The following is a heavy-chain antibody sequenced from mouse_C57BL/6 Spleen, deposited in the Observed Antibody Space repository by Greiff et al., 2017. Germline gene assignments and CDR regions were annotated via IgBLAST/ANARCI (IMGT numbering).Heavy chain of an antibody. D-gene: IGHD2-3*01. CDR3: AREVYDGYAY. J-gene: IGHJ3*01. V-gene: IGHV3-6*01. CDR2: ISYDGSN. CDR1: GYSITSGYY. Sequence: ESGPGLVKPSQSLSLTCSVTGYSITSGYYWNWIRQFPGNKLEWMGYISYDGSNNSNPSLKNRISITRDTSKNQFFLKLNSVTTEDTATYYCAREVYDGYAYWGQGTLVTVSA.